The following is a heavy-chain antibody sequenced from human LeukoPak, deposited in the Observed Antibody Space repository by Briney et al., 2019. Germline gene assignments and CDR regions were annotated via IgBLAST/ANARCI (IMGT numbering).Heavy chain of an antibody. CDR3: ARVWNKRGYWYFDR. V-gene: IGHV1-2*06. CDR1: GYTFTDYY. D-gene: IGHD1/OR15-1a*01. CDR2: INPRSGGT. J-gene: IGHJ2*01. Sequence: ASVKVSCKASGYTFTDYYIHWVRQAPGQGLEWMGRINPRSGGTNYAQNFQGRVTMTRDTSISTAYMELSSLTSDATAIYYCARVWNKRGYWYFDRWGRGTLVTVSS.